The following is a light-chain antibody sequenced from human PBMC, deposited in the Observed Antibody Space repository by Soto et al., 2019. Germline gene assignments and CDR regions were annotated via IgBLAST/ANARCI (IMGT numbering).Light chain of an antibody. CDR3: QQYNNWPRGLT. CDR1: QSVSSN. Sequence: EIVMTQSPATLSVSPGERATLSCRASQSVSSNLAWYQQKPGQAPRLLIYGASTRATGIPARFSGSGSGTELTITISSLKSEDFAVYYCQQYNNWPRGLTFGGGTKVDIK. J-gene: IGKJ4*01. V-gene: IGKV3-15*01. CDR2: GAS.